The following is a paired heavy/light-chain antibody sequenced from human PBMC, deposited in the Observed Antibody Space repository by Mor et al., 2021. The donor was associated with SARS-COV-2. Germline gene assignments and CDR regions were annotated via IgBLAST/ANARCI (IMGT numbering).Heavy chain of an antibody. V-gene: IGHV2-70*15. D-gene: IGHD6-19*01. Sequence: QVTLRESGPALVKPTQTLTLTCTFSGFSLSTSGMCVSWIRQPPGKALEWLARIDWDDDKYYSTSLKTRLTISKDTSKNQVVLTMTNMDPVDTATYYCARARIAVAGNGLGEEDYYGMDVWGQGTTVTVSS. CDR1: GFSLSTSGMC. CDR2: IDWDDDK. CDR3: ARARIAVAGNGLGEEDYYGMDV. J-gene: IGHJ6*02.
Light chain of an antibody. CDR3: AAWDDSLNGPEV. CDR1: SSNIGSNT. V-gene: IGLV1-44*01. J-gene: IGLJ3*02. CDR2: SNN. Sequence: QSVLTQPPSASGTPGQRVTISCSGSSSNIGSNTVNWYQQLPGTAPKLLIYSNNQRPSGVPDRFSGSKSGTSASLAISGLQSEDEADYYCAAWDDSLNGPEVFGGGTKLTVL.